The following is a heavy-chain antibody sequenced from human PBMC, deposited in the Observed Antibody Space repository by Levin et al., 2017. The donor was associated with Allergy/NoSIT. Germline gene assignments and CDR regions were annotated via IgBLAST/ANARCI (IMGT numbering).Heavy chain of an antibody. D-gene: IGHD6-19*01. CDR1: GFTFDDYG. Sequence: GGSLRLSCAASGFTFDDYGMNWVRQAPGKGLEWVSGINWNGGRTGYADSVKGRFTISRDNAKNSLYLQMNSLRAEDTALYYCARDKGIAVAGGFDYWGQGTLVTVSS. J-gene: IGHJ4*02. CDR2: INWNGGRT. V-gene: IGHV3-20*04. CDR3: ARDKGIAVAGGFDY.